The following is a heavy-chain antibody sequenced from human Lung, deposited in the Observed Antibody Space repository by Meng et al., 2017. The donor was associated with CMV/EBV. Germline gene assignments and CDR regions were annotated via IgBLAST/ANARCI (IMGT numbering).Heavy chain of an antibody. CDR3: ARVRYRKGMGYYYGMDV. V-gene: IGHV3-7*01. J-gene: IGHJ6*01. D-gene: IGHD3-16*02. CDR2: IKQDGSEK. Sequence: GGSLRLXCAASGFTFSSYWMSWVRKAPGKGLEWVANIKQDGSEKYYVDSVKGRFTISRDNAKNSLYLQMNSLRAEDTAVYYCARVRYRKGMGYYYGMDVWXQGNXVNGAS. CDR1: GFTFSSYW.